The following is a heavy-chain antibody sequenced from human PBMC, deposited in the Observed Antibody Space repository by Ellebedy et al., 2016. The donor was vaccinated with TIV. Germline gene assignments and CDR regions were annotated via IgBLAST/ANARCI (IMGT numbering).Heavy chain of an antibody. V-gene: IGHV3-30-3*02. CDR1: GFNLSNNA. Sequence: GESLKISCAASGFNLSNNALHWVRQAPGEGLEWLAVISYNGSIQFYADSVKGRITISRDNSKSMLYLQMNNLRTEDTALYYCAKLGVVIRGDYWGQGTLVTVSS. D-gene: IGHD3-10*01. CDR3: AKLGVVIRGDY. J-gene: IGHJ1*01. CDR2: ISYNGSIQ.